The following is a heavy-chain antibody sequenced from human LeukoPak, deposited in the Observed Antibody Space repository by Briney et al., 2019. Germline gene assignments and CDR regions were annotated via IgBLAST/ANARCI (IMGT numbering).Heavy chain of an antibody. CDR3: ARDSGQRSHYYYYYMDV. CDR1: GYTFTGYY. D-gene: IGHD5-12*01. J-gene: IGHJ6*03. V-gene: IGHV1-2*02. CDR2: INPNSGGT. Sequence: ASVKVSCKGSGYTFTGYYIHWVRQAPGQGLEWMGWINPNSGGTKYSEKFQGRVTMTRDTSITTVYMELRSLRSDDTAVYYCARDSGQRSHYYYYYMDVWGKGTTVTVSS.